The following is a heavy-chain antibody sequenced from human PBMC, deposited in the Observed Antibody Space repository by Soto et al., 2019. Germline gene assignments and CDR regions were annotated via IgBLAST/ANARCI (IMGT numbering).Heavy chain of an antibody. D-gene: IGHD3-16*01. Sequence: EVQLVESGGGLVQPGGSLRLSCAASGFTFSSHSMNWVRRAPGKGLEWVSCISSSTRTIYYADSVKGRFTVSRDNAKNSLYLQMNSLRAEDTAVYYCARDDEMGYFDYWGQGTLVTVSS. CDR2: ISSSTRTI. V-gene: IGHV3-48*01. CDR3: ARDDEMGYFDY. J-gene: IGHJ4*02. CDR1: GFTFSSHS.